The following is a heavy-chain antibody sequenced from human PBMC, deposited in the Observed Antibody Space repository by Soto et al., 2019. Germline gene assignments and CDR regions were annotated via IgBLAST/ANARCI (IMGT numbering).Heavy chain of an antibody. CDR1: GGSISSYY. D-gene: IGHD6-13*01. J-gene: IGHJ6*02. CDR2: IYYSGST. CDR3: ARLTAAGTTSAGMDV. V-gene: IGHV4-59*01. Sequence: SEILSLTCTVSGGSISSYYWSWIRQPPGKGLEWIGYIYYSGSTNYNPSLKSRVTISVDTSKNQFSLKLSSVTAADTAVYYCARLTAAGTTSAGMDVWGQGTTVTVSS.